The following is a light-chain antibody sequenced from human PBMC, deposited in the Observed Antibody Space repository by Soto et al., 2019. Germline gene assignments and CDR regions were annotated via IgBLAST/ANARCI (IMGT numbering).Light chain of an antibody. Sequence: EIVLTQSPGTLSLSPGERATLSCMASQSVSSNYLAWYQQKPGQAPRLLIYGASSRATGIPDRFSGSGSGTDFTLTISRLEPEDFAVYYCQQYGSSLYTFGQGTKLEIK. CDR3: QQYGSSLYT. CDR2: GAS. J-gene: IGKJ2*01. V-gene: IGKV3-20*01. CDR1: QSVSSNY.